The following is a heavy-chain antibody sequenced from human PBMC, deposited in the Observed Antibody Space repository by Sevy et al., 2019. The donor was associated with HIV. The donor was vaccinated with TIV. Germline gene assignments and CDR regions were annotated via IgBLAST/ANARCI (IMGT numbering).Heavy chain of an antibody. D-gene: IGHD2-15*01. CDR1: GFTFSDDY. Sequence: GGSLRLSCAASGFTFSDDYMSWIRQAPGKGLEWVSHISSSGSSIYYTDALKGRFTISRDNAKNSLYLQMNSLRAEDTAVYYCAKSGRSGGTCAYSWGQGTLVTVSS. V-gene: IGHV3-11*01. J-gene: IGHJ5*02. CDR3: AKSGRSGGTCAYS. CDR2: ISSSGSSI.